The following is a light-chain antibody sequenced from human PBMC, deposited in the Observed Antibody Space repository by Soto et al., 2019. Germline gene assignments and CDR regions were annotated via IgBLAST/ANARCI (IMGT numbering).Light chain of an antibody. V-gene: IGKV1-6*01. CDR2: GAS. CDR1: QDIRKD. CDR3: LQGSRTIT. Sequence: AIQMTQSPSSLSASVGDRVTITCRASQDIRKDLAWYQQKPGKAPQILIYGASTLQTGVASRFSGSGSATDFTLTISSLQPEDSAAYYCLQGSRTITFGGGTKVDIK. J-gene: IGKJ4*01.